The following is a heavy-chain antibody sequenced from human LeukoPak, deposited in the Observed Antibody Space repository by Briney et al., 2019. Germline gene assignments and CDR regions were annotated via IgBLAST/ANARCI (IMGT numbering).Heavy chain of an antibody. Sequence: GVSLRLSCAAAGFTFSGYWMTWVRQAPGKGLEWVANIKEDGSEQYYVDSVKGRFTISRDNAKNSVYLQMNSLRAEDTAVYYCARGSGWVDYWGQGTLVTVSS. CDR2: IKEDGSEQ. J-gene: IGHJ4*02. V-gene: IGHV3-7*03. D-gene: IGHD6-19*01. CDR1: GFTFSGYW. CDR3: ARGSGWVDY.